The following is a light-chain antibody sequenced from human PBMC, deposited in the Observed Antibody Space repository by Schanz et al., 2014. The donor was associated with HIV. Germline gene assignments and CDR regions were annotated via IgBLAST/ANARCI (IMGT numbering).Light chain of an antibody. V-gene: IGKV3-20*01. CDR1: QRLSSSY. CDR3: KYFVNSGGT. J-gene: IGKJ4*01. Sequence: EIVLTQSPGSLSLSPGGRATLSCGASQRLSSSYLAWYQQKRDQPPRLVIYATSTRAAGIPDRFSGTGSGSYFTLAISRLEPEDFALYFCKYFVNSGGTFGGGPKVQIK. CDR2: ATS.